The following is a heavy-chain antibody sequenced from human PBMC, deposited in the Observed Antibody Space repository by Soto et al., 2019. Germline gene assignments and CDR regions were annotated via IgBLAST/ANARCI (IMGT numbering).Heavy chain of an antibody. CDR1: GGSIRSGGYY. CDR2: IYYSGST. CDR3: ARDISGYDRFDP. D-gene: IGHD3-22*01. J-gene: IGHJ5*02. Sequence: QVQLQESGPGLVKPSQTLSLTCTVSGGSIRSGGYYWSWIRQHPGKGLEWIGYIYYSGSTYYNPSLKSRVSISVDTSKNQFYLRLSSVTAADTAVYYCARDISGYDRFDPWGQGTLVTVSS. V-gene: IGHV4-31*03.